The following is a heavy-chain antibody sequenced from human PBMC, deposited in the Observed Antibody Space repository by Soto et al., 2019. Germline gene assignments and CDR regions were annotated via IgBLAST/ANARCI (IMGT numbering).Heavy chain of an antibody. D-gene: IGHD4-4*01. J-gene: IGHJ4*02. V-gene: IGHV3-7*01. Sequence: PGGARRLACAASEFTLQSYWMSWVRQAPGKGLEWVANIKQDGSEKYYVDSVKGRFTISRDNAKNSLYLQMNSLRAEDTAVYYCARDTTVNPVYWGKGTVVTLSS. CDR3: ARDTTVNPVY. CDR1: EFTLQSYW. CDR2: IKQDGSEK.